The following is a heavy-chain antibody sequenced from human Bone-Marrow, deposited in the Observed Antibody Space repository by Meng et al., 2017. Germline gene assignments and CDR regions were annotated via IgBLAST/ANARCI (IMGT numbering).Heavy chain of an antibody. CDR1: GFTFSSYS. CDR2: ISSSSSYI. V-gene: IGHV3-21*01. J-gene: IGHJ4*01. D-gene: IGHD2-15*01. CDR3: ATGEYCSGGSCYGYY. Sequence: GESLKISCAASGFTFSSYSLNWVRQAPGKGLEWVSSISSSSSYIYYADSVKGRFTISRDNAKNSLYLQMNSLRAEDTAVYYCATGEYCSGGSCYGYYWGHGTLVTVSS.